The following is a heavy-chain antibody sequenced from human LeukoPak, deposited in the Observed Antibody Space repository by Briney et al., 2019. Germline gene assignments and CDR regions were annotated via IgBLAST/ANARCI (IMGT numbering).Heavy chain of an antibody. J-gene: IGHJ4*02. V-gene: IGHV1-2*02. D-gene: IGHD5-12*01. CDR1: GYTFTGYY. CDR2: INPNSGGT. Sequence: ASVKVSCKXSGYTFTGYYMHWVRQSPGQGLEWMGWINPNSGGTNYAQKFQGRVTMTRDTSISTAYMELSRLRSDDTAVYYCVRAYSGYDFVDYWGQGTLVTVSS. CDR3: VRAYSGYDFVDY.